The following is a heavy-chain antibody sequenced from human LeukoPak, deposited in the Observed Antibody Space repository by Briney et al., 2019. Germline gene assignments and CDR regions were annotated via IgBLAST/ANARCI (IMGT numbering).Heavy chain of an antibody. J-gene: IGHJ6*03. Sequence: GGSLSLSCAASGFTFSSYAMSWVRQAPGKGLEWVSSISGSGGSTHYVDSVKGRFTISRDNAKNSLYLQMNSLRDEDTGVYYCAKGLRTGVGPYMGYHYYMDVWGKGATVTVSS. CDR3: AKGLRTGVGPYMGYHYYMDV. CDR1: GFTFSSYA. D-gene: IGHD3-16*01. V-gene: IGHV3-23*01. CDR2: ISGSGGST.